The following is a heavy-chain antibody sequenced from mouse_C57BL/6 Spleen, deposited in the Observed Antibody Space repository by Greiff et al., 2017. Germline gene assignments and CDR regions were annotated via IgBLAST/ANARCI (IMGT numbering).Heavy chain of an antibody. J-gene: IGHJ4*01. Sequence: QVQLQQSGAELVKPGASVKLSCKASGYTFTSYWMHWVKQRPGRGLEWIGRIDPDSGGTKYNEKFKGKATLTADKPSSTAYMQLSSLTSEDSAVYYGARAGGYDGYYYAMDYWGQGTSVTVSS. D-gene: IGHD2-2*01. CDR2: IDPDSGGT. CDR1: GYTFTSYW. CDR3: ARAGGYDGYYYAMDY. V-gene: IGHV1-72*01.